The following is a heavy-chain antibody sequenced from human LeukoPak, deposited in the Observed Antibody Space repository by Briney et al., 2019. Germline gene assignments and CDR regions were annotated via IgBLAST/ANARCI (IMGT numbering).Heavy chain of an antibody. V-gene: IGHV3-33*01. CDR3: AREWGRIAVAGGPVY. CDR2: IWYDGRK. J-gene: IGHJ4*02. CDR1: GFIFSNYG. D-gene: IGHD6-19*01. Sequence: GGSLRLSCEVSGFIFSNYGMHWVRQAPGKGLEWVALIWYDGRKFHADSVKGRFTISRDNSANTLYLQMNSLRVEDTAVYYCAREWGRIAVAGGPVYWGQGALVTVSS.